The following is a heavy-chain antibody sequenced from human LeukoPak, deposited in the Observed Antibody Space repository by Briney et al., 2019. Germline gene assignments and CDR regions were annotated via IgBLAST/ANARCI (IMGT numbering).Heavy chain of an antibody. CDR1: GYSFINYW. Sequence: GESLRISSQGSGYSFINYWISWVRPMPGRGREWIGRIGPSASQTNYIPSFRAHLTISLDTSVSTAYLQWNSLKASDTAIYYCARRNRDKSISLDLWGPGTVVTVSS. CDR3: ARRNRDKSISLDL. J-gene: IGHJ2*01. CDR2: IGPSASQT. D-gene: IGHD5-24*01. V-gene: IGHV5-10-1*01.